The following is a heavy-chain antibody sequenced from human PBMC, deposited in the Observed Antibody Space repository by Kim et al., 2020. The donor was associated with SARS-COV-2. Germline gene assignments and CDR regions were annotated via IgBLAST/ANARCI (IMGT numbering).Heavy chain of an antibody. CDR3: LGGFYFDY. Sequence: ASVKVSCKTSGHFFTRDSIHWVRQAPGQGLEWMGGIDCGNGNTIYSQKFQGRVTFTTDTSASTAYMELSFLRSEDSAVYYCLGGFYFDYWCQGTLVSLSS. CDR2: IDCGNGNT. V-gene: IGHV1-3*01. D-gene: IGHD3-16*01. J-gene: IGHJ4*02. CDR1: GHFFTRDS.